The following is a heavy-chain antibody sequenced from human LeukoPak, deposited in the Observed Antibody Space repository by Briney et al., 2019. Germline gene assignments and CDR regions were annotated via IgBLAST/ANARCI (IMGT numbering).Heavy chain of an antibody. J-gene: IGHJ4*02. D-gene: IGHD3-3*01. CDR3: ARVNVRITILGVVNPFDY. CDR2: IYSGGST. Sequence: GGSLRLSCAASGFAVSSNYMSWVRQAPGKGLEWVSVIYSGGSTYYADSVKGRFTISRDNPKNTLYLQMNSLRAEDTAVYYCARVNVRITILGVVNPFDYWGQGTLVTVSS. V-gene: IGHV3-66*02. CDR1: GFAVSSNY.